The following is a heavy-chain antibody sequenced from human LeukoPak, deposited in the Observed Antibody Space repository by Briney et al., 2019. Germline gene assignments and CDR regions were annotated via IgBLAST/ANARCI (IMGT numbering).Heavy chain of an antibody. V-gene: IGHV3-48*02. J-gene: IGHJ3*02. CDR3: ARERPDYGDYWSDAFDI. D-gene: IGHD4-17*01. CDR2: ISSSSSTI. Sequence: GGSLRLSCAASGFTFSSYSMNWVRQAPGKGLEWVSYISSSSSTIYYVDSVKGRFTISRDNAKNSLYLQMNSLRDEDTAVYYCARERPDYGDYWSDAFDIWGQGTMVTVSS. CDR1: GFTFSSYS.